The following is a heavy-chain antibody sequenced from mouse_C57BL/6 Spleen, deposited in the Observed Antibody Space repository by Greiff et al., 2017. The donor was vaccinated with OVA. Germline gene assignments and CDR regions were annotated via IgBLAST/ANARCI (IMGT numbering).Heavy chain of an antibody. D-gene: IGHD2-2*01. CDR3: ARWLPWYFDV. V-gene: IGHV1-64*01. CDR2: LHPKSGSA. J-gene: IGHJ1*03. Sequence: QVQLKQPGAELVKPGASVKLSCKASGYTFTRYWMHWVKQRPGQGLEWIGMLHPKSGSANYNEKFKSKATLTVDKSSSTAYMQLSSLTSEDSAVYYCARWLPWYFDVWGTGTTVTVSS. CDR1: GYTFTRYW.